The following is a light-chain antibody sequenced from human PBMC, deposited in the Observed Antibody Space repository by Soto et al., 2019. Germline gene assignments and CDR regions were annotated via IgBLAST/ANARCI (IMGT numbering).Light chain of an antibody. J-gene: IGLJ1*01. CDR1: SSDVGGYNY. CDR2: EVS. V-gene: IGLV2-14*01. Sequence: LTQPASVSGSPGQSITISCTGTSSDVGGYNYVSWYQQHPGKAPKLMIYEVSNRPSGVSNRFSGSKSGNTASLTISGLQAEDEADYYCCTSYEGGGKYVFGTGTKVTVL. CDR3: TSYEGGGKYV.